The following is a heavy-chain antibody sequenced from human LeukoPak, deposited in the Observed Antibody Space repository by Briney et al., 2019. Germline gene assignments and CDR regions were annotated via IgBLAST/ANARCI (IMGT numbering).Heavy chain of an antibody. CDR2: INHSGSA. V-gene: IGHV4-34*01. CDR3: VRVLRIGRYFDL. D-gene: IGHD2-15*01. J-gene: IGHJ2*01. CDR1: GGSFSDYY. Sequence: SETLSLTCAVYGGSFSDYYWSWIRQSPEKGLEWIGEINHSGSANYNPSLRSRVTISIDTSKNQFSLKLRSVTAADTAVYYCVRVLRIGRYFDLWGRGTLVTVSS.